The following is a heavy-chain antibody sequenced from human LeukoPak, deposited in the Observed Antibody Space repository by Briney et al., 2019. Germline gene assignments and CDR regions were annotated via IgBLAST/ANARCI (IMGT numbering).Heavy chain of an antibody. CDR3: ARRGRTTYYYGSGVNWFDP. V-gene: IGHV4-34*01. Sequence: SETLSLTCAVYGGSFSGYYWSWIRQPPGKGLEWIGEINHSGSTNYNPSLKSRVTISVDTSKNQFSLKLSSVTAADTAVYYCARRGRTTYYYGSGVNWFDPWGQGTLVTVSS. D-gene: IGHD3-10*01. J-gene: IGHJ5*02. CDR1: GGSFSGYY. CDR2: INHSGST.